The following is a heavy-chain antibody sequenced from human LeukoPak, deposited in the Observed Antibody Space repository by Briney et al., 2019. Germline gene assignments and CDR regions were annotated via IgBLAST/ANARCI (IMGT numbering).Heavy chain of an antibody. CDR3: ATGRYYYDSSGWI. J-gene: IGHJ3*02. Sequence: GGSLRLSCAASGFTFSSYAMSWVRQAPGKGLEWVSAISGSGGSTYYADSVKGRFTISRDNSKNTLYLQMNSLRAEDTAVHYCATGRYYYDSSGWIWGQGTMVTVSS. CDR2: ISGSGGST. V-gene: IGHV3-23*01. CDR1: GFTFSSYA. D-gene: IGHD3-22*01.